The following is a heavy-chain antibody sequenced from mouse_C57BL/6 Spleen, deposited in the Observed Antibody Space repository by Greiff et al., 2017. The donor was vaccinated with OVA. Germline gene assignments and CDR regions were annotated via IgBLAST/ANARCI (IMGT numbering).Heavy chain of an antibody. V-gene: IGHV1-26*01. Sequence: QLQQSGPELVKPGASVMLSCKASGYTFTDYYMNWVKQSHGKSLAWIGDINPNNGGTSYNQKFKGKATLTVDKSSSTAYMELRSLTSEDSAVYYCARTTADWYFDVWGTGTTVTVSS. CDR1: GYTFTDYY. CDR3: ARTTADWYFDV. D-gene: IGHD1-2*01. CDR2: INPNNGGT. J-gene: IGHJ1*03.